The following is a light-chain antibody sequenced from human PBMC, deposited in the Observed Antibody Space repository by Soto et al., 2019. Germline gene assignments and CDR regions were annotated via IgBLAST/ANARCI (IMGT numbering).Light chain of an antibody. CDR1: RSLDSGQ. CDR2: DAF. J-gene: IGKJ5*01. CDR3: QQRSNWPPSIT. Sequence: EIVLTQSPGTLSLSPGESATLSCRASRSLDSGQLAWYQQKVGRAPRLLIHDAFMRATGIPSRFSGSGSGTDFTLTISSLEPEDFAVYYCQQRSNWPPSITFGQGTRLEIK. V-gene: IGKV3-11*01.